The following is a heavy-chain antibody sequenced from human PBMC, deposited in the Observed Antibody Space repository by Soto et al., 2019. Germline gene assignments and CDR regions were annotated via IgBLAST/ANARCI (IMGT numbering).Heavy chain of an antibody. Sequence: QVQLVQSGAEVKKPGASVKVSCKASGYTFTSYDINWVRQATGQVLEWMGWMNPNSGNTGYAQKFQGRVTMTRNTSISTAYMELSSLRSEDTSVYYCARRGYSSSWYYYDYYGMDVWGQGPTVTVSS. V-gene: IGHV1-8*01. CDR3: ARRGYSSSWYYYDYYGMDV. CDR1: GYTFTSYD. CDR2: MNPNSGNT. D-gene: IGHD6-13*01. J-gene: IGHJ6*02.